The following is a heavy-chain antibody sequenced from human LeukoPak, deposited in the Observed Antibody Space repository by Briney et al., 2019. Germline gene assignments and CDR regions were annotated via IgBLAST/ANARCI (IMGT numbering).Heavy chain of an antibody. J-gene: IGHJ4*02. Sequence: PSETLSLTCTVSGGSISSYYWSWIRRPPGKGLEWIGYIYYSGSTNYNPSLKSRVTISVDTSKNQFSLKLSSVTAADTAVYYCAKDPLYYGSGSFFDYWGQGTLVTVSS. CDR1: GGSISSYY. D-gene: IGHD3-10*01. CDR3: AKDPLYYGSGSFFDY. V-gene: IGHV4-59*12. CDR2: IYYSGST.